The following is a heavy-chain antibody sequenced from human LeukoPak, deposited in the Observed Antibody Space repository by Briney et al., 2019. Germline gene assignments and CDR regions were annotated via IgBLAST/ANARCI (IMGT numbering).Heavy chain of an antibody. D-gene: IGHD1-14*01. CDR2: IWYDGSNK. V-gene: IGHV3-33*01. Sequence: GRSLRLSCAASGFTFNNYAMHWVRQAPGKGLEWVTTIWYDGSNKYYGDSVKGRFTISRDDSKSTLHLQMNSLRAEDTAVYYCARDKGNHPYNWFDPWGQGTLVTVSS. CDR3: ARDKGNHPYNWFDP. J-gene: IGHJ5*02. CDR1: GFTFNNYA.